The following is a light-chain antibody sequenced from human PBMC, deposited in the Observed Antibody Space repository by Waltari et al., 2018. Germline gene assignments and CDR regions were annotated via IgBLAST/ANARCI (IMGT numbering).Light chain of an antibody. J-gene: IGKJ1*01. V-gene: IGKV3-20*01. CDR3: QQYGTSSQWA. Sequence: STRASQVSRRTYFTSYQPKPDPAPRLLIYGASNRATGIPDRFIFRFSGPDFPLTIRSLEPEDFAVYYCQQYGTSSQWAFGQGTKVEI. CDR1: QVSRRTY. CDR2: GAS.